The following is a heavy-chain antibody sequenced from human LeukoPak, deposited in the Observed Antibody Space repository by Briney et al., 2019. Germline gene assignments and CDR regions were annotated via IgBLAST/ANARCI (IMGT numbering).Heavy chain of an antibody. CDR3: ARVMDIVVVTAGYFDY. Sequence: SETLSLTCTVSGYSTSSGYFWGWIRQPPGKGLEWIGSIYHSGTTYYNPSLKSRVTISVDTSKNQFSLKLSSVTAADTAVYYCARVMDIVVVTAGYFDYWGQGTLVTVSS. CDR1: GYSTSSGYF. J-gene: IGHJ4*02. CDR2: IYHSGTT. V-gene: IGHV4-38-2*02. D-gene: IGHD2-21*02.